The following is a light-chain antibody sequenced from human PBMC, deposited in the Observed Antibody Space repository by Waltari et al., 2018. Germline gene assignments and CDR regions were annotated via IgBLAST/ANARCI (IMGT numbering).Light chain of an antibody. CDR1: SSDGGSYNL. Sequence: QSALTQPASVSGSPGQSIAISCTGTSSDGGSYNLVSWYQQHPGKAPKLRIYEGNKRPSGSSRPFSASTSGNTASLAVSGLQAEDEADYYCCSYAGSLTWVFGGGTKVTVL. V-gene: IGLV2-23*01. J-gene: IGLJ3*02. CDR3: CSYAGSLTWV. CDR2: EGN.